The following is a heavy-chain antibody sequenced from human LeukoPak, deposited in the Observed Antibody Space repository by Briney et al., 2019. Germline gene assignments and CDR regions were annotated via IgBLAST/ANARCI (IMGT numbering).Heavy chain of an antibody. Sequence: GGSLRLSCKVSGFTVSSNYISWVRQAPGKGLEWVSIIYSGGYTHYADSVKGRFAISRDSPKNTLYLQMNSLRAEDTAVYYCARGIDYWGQGTLVTVSS. J-gene: IGHJ4*02. CDR1: GFTVSSNY. CDR3: ARGIDY. CDR2: IYSGGYT. V-gene: IGHV3-66*02.